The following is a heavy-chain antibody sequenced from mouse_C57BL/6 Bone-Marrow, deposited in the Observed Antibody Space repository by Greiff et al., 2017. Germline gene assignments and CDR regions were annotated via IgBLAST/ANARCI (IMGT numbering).Heavy chain of an antibody. J-gene: IGHJ1*03. CDR3: ARVLEWYFDV. Sequence: SGAELVRPGTSVKMSCKASGYTFTNYWIGWAKQRPGHGLEWIGDIYPGGGYTNYNEKFKGKATLTADKSSSTAYMQFSSLTSEDSAIYYCARVLEWYFDVWGTGTTVTVSS. V-gene: IGHV1-63*01. CDR2: IYPGGGYT. CDR1: GYTFTNYW.